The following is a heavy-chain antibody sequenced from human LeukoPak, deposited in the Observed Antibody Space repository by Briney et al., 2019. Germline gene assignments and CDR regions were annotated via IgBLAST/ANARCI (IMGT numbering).Heavy chain of an antibody. CDR1: SGSINSGGYF. CDR2: IYNRGST. D-gene: IGHD4-17*01. Sequence: SQTLSLTCTVSSGSINSGGYFRRSTRQPPGRGLGWIAYIYNRGSTYYNPSLKSRVTISVDRSKNQFALKLSSVTAADTAVYYCARASGVVYGRPVYYYYMDVWGKGTTVTVSS. J-gene: IGHJ6*03. CDR3: ARASGVVYGRPVYYYYMDV. V-gene: IGHV4-30-2*01.